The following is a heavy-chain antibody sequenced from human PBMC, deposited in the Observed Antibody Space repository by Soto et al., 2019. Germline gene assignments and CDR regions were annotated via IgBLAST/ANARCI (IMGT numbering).Heavy chain of an antibody. J-gene: IGHJ4*02. CDR1: GFSLSAYW. D-gene: IGHD2-2*01. Sequence: GGSQRLSCAASGFSLSAYWMHWVRQAPGKGLVWVSRIDTYGSATKYADSVEGRFTISKDNAANTLYPQMNNLRADDTAVYYCAREIVVARGASYFDYWGPGTLVTVSS. CDR3: AREIVVARGASYFDY. V-gene: IGHV3-74*01. CDR2: IDTYGSAT.